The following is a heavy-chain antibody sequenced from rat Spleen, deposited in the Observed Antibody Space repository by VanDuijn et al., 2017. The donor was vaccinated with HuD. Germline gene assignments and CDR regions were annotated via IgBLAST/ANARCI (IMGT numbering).Heavy chain of an antibody. CDR3: TSGGITTRLNWFAY. V-gene: IGHV5-25*01. Sequence: EVQLVESGGGLVQPGRSMKLSCAASGFTFSNYYMAWVRQAPTKGLEWVASISPSGGRTHYRESVKGRFTISRDNAKSTLYLQMNNLRSEDTAIYYCTSGGITTRLNWFAYWGQGTLVTVSS. CDR1: GFTFSNYY. D-gene: IGHD1-10*01. CDR2: ISPSGGRT. J-gene: IGHJ3*01.